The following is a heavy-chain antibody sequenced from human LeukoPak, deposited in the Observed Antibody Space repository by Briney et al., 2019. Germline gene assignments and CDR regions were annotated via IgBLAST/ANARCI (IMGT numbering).Heavy chain of an antibody. J-gene: IGHJ4*02. CDR2: ISAYNGNT. V-gene: IGHV1-18*01. D-gene: IGHD1-26*01. Sequence: ASVKVSCKASGGTFSSYAISWVRQAPGQGLEWMGWISAYNGNTNYAQKLQGRVTMTTDTSTSTAYMELRSLRSDDTAVYYCARFELHQTPKWDYWGQGTLVTVSS. CDR3: ARFELHQTPKWDY. CDR1: GGTFSSYA.